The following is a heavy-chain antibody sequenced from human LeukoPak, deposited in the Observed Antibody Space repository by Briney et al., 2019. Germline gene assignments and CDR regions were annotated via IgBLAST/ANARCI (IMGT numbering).Heavy chain of an antibody. V-gene: IGHV3-30*02. CDR2: IRSDGSNK. Sequence: GGSLRLSCAGSGFSFSSYGMHWVRQAPGKGLEWMAFIRSDGSNKYYADSVKGRFTISRDNAKNSLYLQMSSLRAEDTAVYYCAELGITMIGGVWGKGTTVTISS. CDR3: AELGITMIGGV. D-gene: IGHD3-10*02. J-gene: IGHJ6*04. CDR1: GFSFSSYG.